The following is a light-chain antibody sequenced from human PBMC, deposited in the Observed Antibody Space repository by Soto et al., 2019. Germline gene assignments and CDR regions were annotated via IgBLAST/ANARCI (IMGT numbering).Light chain of an antibody. CDR3: QQCDDFIT. V-gene: IGKV1-33*01. J-gene: IGKJ4*01. Sequence: DIQMTQSPSSLSASVGDRVTITCQASQDIKNYLNWYQQKPGKAPKLLIYEASNLETGVPSRFSGSGSGRSFTVPISSLQPEYIATYYCQQCDDFITFGGGTRMEIK. CDR1: QDIKNY. CDR2: EAS.